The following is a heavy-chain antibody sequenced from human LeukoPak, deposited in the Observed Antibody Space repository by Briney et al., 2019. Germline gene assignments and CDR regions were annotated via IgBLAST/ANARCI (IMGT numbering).Heavy chain of an antibody. Sequence: TLPLTSAVAGGSISSGSYYCSWIRQPAGKGLEWIGRIYTSGSSNYNPSLKSRITISVDTSKNQFSLKLSSVTAADTAVYYCARDPNSSGYYGIDYWGQGTLVTVSS. CDR2: IYTSGSS. D-gene: IGHD3-22*01. CDR1: GGSISSGSYY. CDR3: ARDPNSSGYYGIDY. J-gene: IGHJ4*02. V-gene: IGHV4-61*02.